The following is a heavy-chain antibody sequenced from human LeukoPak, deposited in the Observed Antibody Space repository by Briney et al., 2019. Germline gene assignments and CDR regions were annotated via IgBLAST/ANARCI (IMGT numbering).Heavy chain of an antibody. D-gene: IGHD2-2*01. J-gene: IGHJ4*02. V-gene: IGHV3-23*01. CDR2: ISGSGGST. CDR1: GFTFSSYA. Sequence: GGSLRLSCAASGFTFSSYAMSWVHQAPGKGLEWVSAISGSGGSTYYADSVKGRFTISRDNSKNTLYLQMNSLRADDTAVYYCARELLYHYYEYWGQGTLVTVSA. CDR3: ARELLYHYYEY.